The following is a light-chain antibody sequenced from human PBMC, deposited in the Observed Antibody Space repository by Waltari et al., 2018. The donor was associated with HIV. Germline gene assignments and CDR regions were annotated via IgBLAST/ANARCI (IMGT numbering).Light chain of an antibody. J-gene: IGLJ2*01. CDR3: QAWDSSTARVV. CDR1: KLGVKY. Sequence: SYELTQPPSVSVSPGQTTSLTCSGDKLGVKYACWYQQTPGQSPVLVSYQDRKRPSGIPERFSGSNSGNTATLTISGTQAMDEADYYCQAWDSSTARVVFGGGTKLTVL. V-gene: IGLV3-1*01. CDR2: QDR.